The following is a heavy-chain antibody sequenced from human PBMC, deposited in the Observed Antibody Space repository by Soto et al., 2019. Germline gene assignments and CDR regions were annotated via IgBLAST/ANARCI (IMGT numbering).Heavy chain of an antibody. Sequence: EVQLVESGGGLVQPGGSLRLSCAASGFTVSSDYMSWVRQAPGKGLEWVSIIYSGGTTYYADSVKGRFTISRDNSKNTLYLQMNSLRAEDTAVYYCARNYGDDFPTLDCWGQGTLVTVSS. D-gene: IGHD2-21*02. CDR2: IYSGGTT. CDR3: ARNYGDDFPTLDC. CDR1: GFTVSSDY. V-gene: IGHV3-66*01. J-gene: IGHJ4*02.